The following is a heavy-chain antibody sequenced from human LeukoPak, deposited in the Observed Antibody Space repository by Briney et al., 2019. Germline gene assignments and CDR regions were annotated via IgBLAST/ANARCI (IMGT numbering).Heavy chain of an antibody. CDR2: ISSSSSTI. J-gene: IGHJ4*02. CDR1: GFTFSSYS. V-gene: IGHV3-48*02. CDR3: ARAYGDYILASDY. D-gene: IGHD4-17*01. Sequence: GGSLRLSCAASGFTFSSYSMNWVRQAPGKGLEWVSYISSSSSTIYGADSVKGRFTISRDNAKNSLYLQMNSLRDEDTAVFYCARAYGDYILASDYWGQGTLVTVSS.